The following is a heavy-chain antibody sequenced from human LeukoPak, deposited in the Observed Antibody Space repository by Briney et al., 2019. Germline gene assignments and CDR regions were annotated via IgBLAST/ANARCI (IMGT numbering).Heavy chain of an antibody. J-gene: IGHJ4*02. CDR2: ISGSGGST. Sequence: PGGSLRLSCAASGFTFSSYAMSWVRQAPGKGLEWVSAISGSGGSTYYADSVKGRFTISRDNSKNTLYLQMNSLRAEDTAVYYCAKDLSAYSSGWYSSFDYWGQGTLVTVSS. D-gene: IGHD6-19*01. CDR1: GFTFSSYA. V-gene: IGHV3-23*01. CDR3: AKDLSAYSSGWYSSFDY.